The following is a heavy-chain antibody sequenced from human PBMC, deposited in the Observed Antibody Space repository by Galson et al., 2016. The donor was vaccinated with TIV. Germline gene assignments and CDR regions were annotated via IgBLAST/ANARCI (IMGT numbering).Heavy chain of an antibody. D-gene: IGHD6-13*01. Sequence: SLRLSCAASGFPFSSYAMSWVRQAPGKGLEWVSTISVRGGGTYYAVSVKGRFTVSRDNSRNTLFPQMNSLQFEDTAIYYCAKDRTPSRWSPFDSWGQGTRVTVSS. J-gene: IGHJ4*02. CDR3: AKDRTPSRWSPFDS. CDR1: GFPFSSYA. CDR2: ISVRGGGT. V-gene: IGHV3-23*01.